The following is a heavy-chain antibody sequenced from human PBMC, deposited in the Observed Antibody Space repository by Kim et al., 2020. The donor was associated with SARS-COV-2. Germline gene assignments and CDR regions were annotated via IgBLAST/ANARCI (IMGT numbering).Heavy chain of an antibody. Sequence: GGSLRLSCAASGFSFSSYTMNWVRQAPGKGLEWVSSISSSSSYIYYADSVKGRFTISRDNAKNSLFLQMNSLRDEDTAVYYCANPPRMTKVFSFDSLGQG. J-gene: IGHJ4*01. CDR3: ANPPRMTKVFSFDS. CDR2: ISSSSSYI. CDR1: GFSFSSYT. V-gene: IGHV3-21*01. D-gene: IGHD4-4*01.